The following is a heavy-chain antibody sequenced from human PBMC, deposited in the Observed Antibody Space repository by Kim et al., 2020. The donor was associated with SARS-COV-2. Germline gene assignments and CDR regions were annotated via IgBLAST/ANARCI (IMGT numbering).Heavy chain of an antibody. J-gene: IGHJ4*02. CDR2: VSGAGGSA. V-gene: IGHV3-23*01. CDR3: AKSSAGVVAGSDY. CDR1: GFTFSNYA. D-gene: IGHD6-19*01. Sequence: GGSLRLSCAASGFTFSNYAMSWVRQAPGKGLEWVSVVSGAGGSAYYADSVKGRLTISRDNSKNTLYLQMKSLRAEDTAIYYCAKSSAGVVAGSDYWGQGTLVTVSS.